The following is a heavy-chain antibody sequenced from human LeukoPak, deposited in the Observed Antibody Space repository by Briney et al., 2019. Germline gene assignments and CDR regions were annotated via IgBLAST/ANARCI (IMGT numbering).Heavy chain of an antibody. D-gene: IGHD6-19*01. CDR3: AKDRLVAGTTIYYFDY. J-gene: IGHJ4*02. CDR1: GFTFSSYA. Sequence: PGGSLRLSCAASGFTFSSYAMSWVRQAPGKGLEWVSAISGSGGSTYYADSVKGRFTIPRDNSKNTLYLQMNSLRAEDTAVYYCAKDRLVAGTTIYYFDYWGQGTLVTVSS. CDR2: ISGSGGST. V-gene: IGHV3-23*01.